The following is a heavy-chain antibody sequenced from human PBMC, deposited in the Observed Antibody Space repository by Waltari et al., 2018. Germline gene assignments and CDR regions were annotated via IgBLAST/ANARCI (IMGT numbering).Heavy chain of an antibody. CDR2: ISGSGGST. D-gene: IGHD1-26*01. CDR1: GFTFGTYA. J-gene: IGHJ4*02. V-gene: IGHV3-23*01. Sequence: EVQLLDSGGGLIQLGGSLRLACAASGFTFGTYAMCWGRQAPGKGLGGISAISGSGGSTYYADSVRGRFTMSRDNSKNTLYLQMNSLRAEDTAVYYCAKRSGGSQDGCYDYWGQGTLVTVSS. CDR3: AKRSGGSQDGCYDY.